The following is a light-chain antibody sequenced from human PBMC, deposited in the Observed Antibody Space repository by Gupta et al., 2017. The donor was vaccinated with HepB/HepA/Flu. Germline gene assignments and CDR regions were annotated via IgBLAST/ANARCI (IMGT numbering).Light chain of an antibody. CDR2: KDS. V-gene: IGLV3-25*03. CDR1: ALPKQS. CDR3: QSAYSSGTYIV. J-gene: IGLJ2*01. Sequence: SYELPPPPPLSVSPGQTARTTCSGDALPKQSAYWYQQKPGQAPVLLIYKDSGRPSGIPERFSGSSSGTTVTLTIICVQAADDAADYCQSAYSSGTYIVFGGGTKLTVL.